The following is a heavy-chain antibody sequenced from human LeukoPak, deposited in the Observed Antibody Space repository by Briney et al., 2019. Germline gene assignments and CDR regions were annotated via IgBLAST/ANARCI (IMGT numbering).Heavy chain of an antibody. CDR2: FYYSGST. J-gene: IGHJ4*02. Sequence: PSETLSLTCTVSGGSISSYYWSWIRQTPGKGLEWIGYFYYSGSTNYNPSLKSRVTIPVDTSKNQFSLKLTSVTAADTAVYYCARGPEYSSSPFDYWGQGTLVTVSS. CDR1: GGSISSYY. V-gene: IGHV4-59*01. CDR3: ARGPEYSSSPFDY. D-gene: IGHD6-6*01.